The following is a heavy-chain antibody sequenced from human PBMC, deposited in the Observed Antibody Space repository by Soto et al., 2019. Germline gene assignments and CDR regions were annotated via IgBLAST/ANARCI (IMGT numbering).Heavy chain of an antibody. D-gene: IGHD3-10*01. J-gene: IGHJ5*02. CDR1: GGSISSRNW. CDR2: IYHSGST. Sequence: SETLSLTCAVSGGSISSRNWWSWVRQPPGKGLEWIGEIYHSGSTNYNPSLKSRVTISVDKSKNQFSLKLSSVTAADTAVYYCARSYMVRGVANWFDPWGQGTLVTVSS. V-gene: IGHV4-4*02. CDR3: ARSYMVRGVANWFDP.